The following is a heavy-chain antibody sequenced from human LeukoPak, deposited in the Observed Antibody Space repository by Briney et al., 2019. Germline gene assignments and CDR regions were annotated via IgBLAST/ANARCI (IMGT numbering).Heavy chain of an antibody. D-gene: IGHD6-19*01. CDR3: VRRPYRSGFDF. J-gene: IGHJ4*02. CDR2: ISRLSSYI. Sequence: GGSLRLSCAASGFMFSNYSMNWVRQAPGKGLEWVSSISRLSSYINYADSVKGRFTISRDNAKNSLELHLSRLRPEDTALYYCVRRPYRSGFDFWGQGTLVTVSS. CDR1: GFMFSNYS. V-gene: IGHV3-21*06.